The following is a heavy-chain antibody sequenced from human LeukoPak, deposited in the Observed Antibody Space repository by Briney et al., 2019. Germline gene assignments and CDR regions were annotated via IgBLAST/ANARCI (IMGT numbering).Heavy chain of an antibody. V-gene: IGHV4-59*01. CDR2: IYHTGST. Sequence: PSETLSLTCDVSRASISSYYWHWFRQPPGKGLELIGYIYHTGSTKYNSSLKSRVTISVDTSRNQFSLKLTSVTAADTAVYYCARDPPPPGYSSSSSRFDYWGQGTLVTVSS. CDR1: RASISSYY. D-gene: IGHD6-6*01. CDR3: ARDPPPPGYSSSSSRFDY. J-gene: IGHJ4*02.